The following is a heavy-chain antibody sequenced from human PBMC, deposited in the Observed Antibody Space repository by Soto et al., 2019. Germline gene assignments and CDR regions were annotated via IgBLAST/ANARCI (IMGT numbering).Heavy chain of an antibody. CDR2: ISSSSSYT. V-gene: IGHV3-11*05. J-gene: IGHJ3*02. CDR1: GFTFSDYY. D-gene: IGHD3-9*01. Sequence: QVQLVESGGGLVKPGGSLRLSCAASGFTFSDYYMSWIRQAPGKGLEWVSYISSSSSYTNYADSVKGRFTISRDNAKNSLYLQMNSLRAEDTAVYYCARDFKASYWYYDILTGYYIHDAFDIWGQGTMVTVSS. CDR3: ARDFKASYWYYDILTGYYIHDAFDI.